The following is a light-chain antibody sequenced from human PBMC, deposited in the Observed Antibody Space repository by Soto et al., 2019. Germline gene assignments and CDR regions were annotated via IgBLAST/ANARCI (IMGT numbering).Light chain of an antibody. V-gene: IGKV3-20*01. J-gene: IGKJ1*01. Sequence: EIVLTQSPGTLSLSPGERVTLSCGASQSVPANYLAWYQQKPGQAPRLLIYGASNTATGIPDRFSGSGSGTDFTLTVSRLEPEDFAVYFCLQYGTPGCTFGQGARVEIK. CDR2: GAS. CDR1: QSVPANY. CDR3: LQYGTPGCT.